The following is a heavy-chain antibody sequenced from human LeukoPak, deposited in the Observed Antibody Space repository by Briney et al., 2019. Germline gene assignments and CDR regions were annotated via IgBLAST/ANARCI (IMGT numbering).Heavy chain of an antibody. D-gene: IGHD3-3*01. Sequence: SETLSLTCAVYGGSFSGYYWSWIRQPPGKGLEWIGEIDHSGSTNYNPSLKSRVTISVDTPKNQFSLKLSSVTAADTAVYYCASYEEPYYFDYWGQGTLVTVSS. CDR1: GGSFSGYY. J-gene: IGHJ4*02. CDR3: ASYEEPYYFDY. V-gene: IGHV4-34*01. CDR2: IDHSGST.